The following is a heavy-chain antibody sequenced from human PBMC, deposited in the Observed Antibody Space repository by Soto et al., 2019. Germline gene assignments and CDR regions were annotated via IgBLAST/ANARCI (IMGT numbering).Heavy chain of an antibody. CDR2: IAHEGENK. Sequence: QVHLVESGGGMVQSGGSLKLSCEVSGFSLSSFEMHWVRQPPGKGLEWVAFIAHEGENKYYADSEKGRFTISRDNSKDTVTLHMNNLRHDDTALYRCAREYQWDILLRYFGMDVWGPGTTVTVSS. D-gene: IGHD1-26*01. V-gene: IGHV3-30*03. J-gene: IGHJ6*02. CDR3: AREYQWDILLRYFGMDV. CDR1: GFSLSSFE.